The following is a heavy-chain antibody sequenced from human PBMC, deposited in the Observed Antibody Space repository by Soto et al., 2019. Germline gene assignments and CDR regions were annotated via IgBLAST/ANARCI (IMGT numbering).Heavy chain of an antibody. CDR1: GFTFSNYA. Sequence: GGSLRPSCAASGFTFSNYAMSWVRQAPGKGLECVSSISANGITTYYADSVKGRFTIARDNSKNSVYVQMNTLRPEDTAMYYCAKVRFEELRELNWLDPWGQGTLVTVSS. V-gene: IGHV3-23*01. CDR2: ISANGITT. CDR3: AKVRFEELRELNWLDP. D-gene: IGHD3-10*01. J-gene: IGHJ5*02.